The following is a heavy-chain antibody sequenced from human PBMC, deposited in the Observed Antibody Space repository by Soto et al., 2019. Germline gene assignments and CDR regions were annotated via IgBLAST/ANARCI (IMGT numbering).Heavy chain of an antibody. J-gene: IGHJ5*02. CDR2: INSGGNA. CDR3: ARDWSGAGLDWLDP. CDR1: GGSIRSSDYS. V-gene: IGHV4-39*07. D-gene: IGHD2-8*02. Sequence: SETLSLTCTVSGGSIRSSDYSWGWIRQPPGKGLEWIGNINSGGNAYDYPSLRSRVTISVDTSKNQFSLRLSSVTAADTAVYYCARDWSGAGLDWLDPWSQGTLVTVSS.